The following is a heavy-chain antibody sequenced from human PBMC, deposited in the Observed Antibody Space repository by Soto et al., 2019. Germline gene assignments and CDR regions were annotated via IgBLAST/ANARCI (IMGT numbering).Heavy chain of an antibody. Sequence: QVQLVESGGGVVQPGRSLRLSCAASGFTFSSYGMHWVRQAPGKGLEWVAVIWYDGSNKYYADSVKGRFTISRDNSKNTLYLQMNSLRAVDTAVYYCAREEGAGFAVDYWGQGTLVTVSS. CDR1: GFTFSSYG. J-gene: IGHJ4*02. D-gene: IGHD6-19*01. CDR3: AREEGAGFAVDY. CDR2: IWYDGSNK. V-gene: IGHV3-33*01.